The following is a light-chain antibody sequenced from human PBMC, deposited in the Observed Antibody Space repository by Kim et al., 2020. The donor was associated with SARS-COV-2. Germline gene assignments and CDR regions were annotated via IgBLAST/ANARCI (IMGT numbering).Light chain of an antibody. Sequence: SPGESATLSYRASQSVSSYLAGYQQKPGQAPRLLIYDASNRATGIPARLSGSGSGTDFTLTISSLEPEDFAVYYCQQRSNWPPMYTFGQGTKLEIK. CDR2: DAS. CDR1: QSVSSY. V-gene: IGKV3-11*01. CDR3: QQRSNWPPMYT. J-gene: IGKJ2*01.